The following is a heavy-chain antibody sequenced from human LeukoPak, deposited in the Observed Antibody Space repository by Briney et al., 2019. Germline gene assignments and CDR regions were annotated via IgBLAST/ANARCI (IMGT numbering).Heavy chain of an antibody. Sequence: GGSLRLSCAASGFIVSSSYMSWVRQAPGKGLEWVSIIYSSGTIYYADSVKGRFTISRDNAKNSLHLQMNSLRAEDTAVYYCARDPYSGRYGDYYYYYMDVWGKGTTVTISS. CDR2: IYSSGTI. J-gene: IGHJ6*03. D-gene: IGHD1-26*01. CDR1: GFIVSSSY. CDR3: ARDPYSGRYGDYYYYYMDV. V-gene: IGHV3-53*01.